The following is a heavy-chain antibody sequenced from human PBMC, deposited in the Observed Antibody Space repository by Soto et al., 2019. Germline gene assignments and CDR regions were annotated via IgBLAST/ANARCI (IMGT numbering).Heavy chain of an antibody. D-gene: IGHD3-10*01. Sequence: PGGSLRLSCAASGFTFSSYGMHWVRQAPGKGLEWVTGILYDGSDKYYADSVKGRFTISRENSKNTLYLQMNSLRTEDSAVYYSEKAGGGFGDFLHNWGQGTPVTVSS. CDR3: EKAGGGFGDFLHN. V-gene: IGHV3-30*18. J-gene: IGHJ4*02. CDR1: GFTFSSYG. CDR2: ILYDGSDK.